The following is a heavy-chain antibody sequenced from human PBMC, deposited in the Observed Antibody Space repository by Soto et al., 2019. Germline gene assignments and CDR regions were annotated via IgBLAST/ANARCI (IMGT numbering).Heavy chain of an antibody. CDR1: GGTFSSYT. J-gene: IGHJ4*02. CDR2: IIPILGIA. CDR3: AKFSGGIYDILTGSP. D-gene: IGHD3-9*01. V-gene: IGHV1-69*02. Sequence: VASVKVSCKASGGTFSSYTISWVRQAPGQGLEWMGRIIPILGIANYAQKFQGRVTITADKSTSTAYMELSSLRSEDTAVYYCAKFSGGIYDILTGSPWGQGTLVTVSS.